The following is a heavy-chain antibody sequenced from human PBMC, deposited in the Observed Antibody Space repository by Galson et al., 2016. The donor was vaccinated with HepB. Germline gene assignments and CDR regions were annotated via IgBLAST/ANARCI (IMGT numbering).Heavy chain of an antibody. Sequence: LVKPTQTLTLTCTFSGFSLSTSRVGVGWIRQSPGKALEWLAVIYWNDDKHYSPSLKSRLTITKDTSKNQVVLTMTNMDPVDTATYYCAHRQQYLGQNDYNNYGFDYWGQGTRVTVSS. CDR3: AHRQQYLGQNDYNNYGFDY. V-gene: IGHV2-5*01. J-gene: IGHJ4*02. CDR1: GFSLSTSRVG. D-gene: IGHD4-11*01. CDR2: IYWNDDK.